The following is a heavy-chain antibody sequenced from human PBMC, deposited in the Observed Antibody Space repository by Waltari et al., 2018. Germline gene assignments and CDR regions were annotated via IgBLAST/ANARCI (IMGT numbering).Heavy chain of an antibody. CDR1: GGSFGGHS. D-gene: IGHD3-9*01. J-gene: IGHJ6*03. CDR2: INHRGST. CDR3: ARLMSPRGHDWPYYYYMDV. Sequence: QVQLQQWGAGLLKPSEPLSLTCAVYGGSFGGHSLIWLRQPPGKGLEWNGEINHRGSTKYNPSLKSRVTISVETSKNQISLKLSSVTAADTAVYYCARLMSPRGHDWPYYYYMDVWGKGTTVTVSS. V-gene: IGHV4-34*01.